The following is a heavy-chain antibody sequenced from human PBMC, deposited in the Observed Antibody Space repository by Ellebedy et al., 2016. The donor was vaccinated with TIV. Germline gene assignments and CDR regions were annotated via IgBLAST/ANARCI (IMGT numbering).Heavy chain of an antibody. V-gene: IGHV4-30-4*01. CDR3: ARVKREYYDKTPIFPFDI. CDR2: IYYSGIN. D-gene: IGHD3-22*01. J-gene: IGHJ3*02. CDR1: GASFSDYY. Sequence: MPSETLSLTCAVHGASFSDYYWSLIRKLPGKGLEWIGYIYYSGINYYNPSLKSRVTISVDTSENQFSLRLSTVTAADTAVYYCARVKREYYDKTPIFPFDIWGQGTMVTVSS.